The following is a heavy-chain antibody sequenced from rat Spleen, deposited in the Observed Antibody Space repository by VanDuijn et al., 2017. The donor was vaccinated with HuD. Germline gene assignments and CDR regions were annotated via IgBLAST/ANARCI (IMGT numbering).Heavy chain of an antibody. CDR1: GFTFSIYW. V-gene: IGHV5-31*01. CDR3: TREGDIRASYIMDA. D-gene: IGHD1-5*01. J-gene: IGHJ4*01. Sequence: EVQLVESGGGLVQPGRSLKLSCVASGFTFSIYWMTWIRQAPGKGLEWVASITNTGDSTYYPDSVKGRFTISRDNAKSTLYLQMNSLRSEDTANYYCTREGDIRASYIMDAWGQGTSVTVSS. CDR2: ITNTGDST.